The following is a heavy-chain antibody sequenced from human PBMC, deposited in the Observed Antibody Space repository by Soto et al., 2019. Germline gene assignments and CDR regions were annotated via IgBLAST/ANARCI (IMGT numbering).Heavy chain of an antibody. CDR1: GGSISSSSYY. J-gene: IGHJ4*02. D-gene: IGHD3-9*01. Sequence: SETLSLTCTVSGGSISSSSYYWGWIRQPPGKGLEWIGSIYYSGSTYYNPSLKSRVTISVDTSKNQFSLKLSSVTAADTAVYYCARSQRVLRYFDWLLSGHDYWGQGTLVTVSS. CDR3: ARSQRVLRYFDWLLSGHDY. CDR2: IYYSGST. V-gene: IGHV4-39*01.